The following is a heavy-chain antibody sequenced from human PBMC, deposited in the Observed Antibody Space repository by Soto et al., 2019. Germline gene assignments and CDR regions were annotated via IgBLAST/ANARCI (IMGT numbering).Heavy chain of an antibody. V-gene: IGHV4-31*03. CDR1: GGSISSGGYY. CDR3: ARYGGSRIGYCSGGSCYPPYGMDV. CDR2: IYYSGST. Sequence: SETLSLTCTVSGGSISSGGYYWSWIRPHPGKGLEWIGYIYYSGSTYYNPSLKSRVTISVDTSKNQFSLKLSSVTAADTAVYYCARYGGSRIGYCSGGSCYPPYGMDVWGQGTTVTVSS. J-gene: IGHJ6*02. D-gene: IGHD2-15*01.